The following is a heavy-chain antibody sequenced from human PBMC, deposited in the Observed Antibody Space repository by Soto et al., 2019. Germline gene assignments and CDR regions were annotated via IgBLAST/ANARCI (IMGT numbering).Heavy chain of an antibody. V-gene: IGHV3-30-3*01. D-gene: IGHD3-22*01. CDR2: ISYDGSNK. J-gene: IGHJ4*02. CDR3: ARDKDYDSSGGGFDY. CDR1: AFTFSSYA. Sequence: QVQLVESGGGVVQPGRSLRLSCAASAFTFSSYAMHWVRQAPGKGLEWVAVISYDGSNKYYADSVKGRFTISRDNSKNTLYLQMNSLRAEDTAVYYCARDKDYDSSGGGFDYWGQGTLVTVSS.